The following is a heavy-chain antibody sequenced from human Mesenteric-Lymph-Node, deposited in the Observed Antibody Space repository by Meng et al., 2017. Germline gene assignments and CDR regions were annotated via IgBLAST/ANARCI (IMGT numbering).Heavy chain of an antibody. CDR1: GYSFTSYW. V-gene: IGHV5-51*01. Sequence: KVSCKGSGYSFTSYWIGWVRQMPGKGLEWMGIIYPGDSDTRYSPSFQGQVTISADKSISTAYMELSRLRSDDTAVYYCARVMVITNYYYYGMDVWGQGTTVTVSS. J-gene: IGHJ6*02. D-gene: IGHD3-22*01. CDR3: ARVMVITNYYYYGMDV. CDR2: IYPGDSDT.